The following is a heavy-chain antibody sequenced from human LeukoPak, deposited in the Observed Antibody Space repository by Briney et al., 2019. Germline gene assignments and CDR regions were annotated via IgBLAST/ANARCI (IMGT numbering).Heavy chain of an antibody. CDR1: GGSFSGYY. Sequence: SETLSLTCAVYGGSFSGYYWSWIRQPPGKGLEWIGEIYHSGSTNYNPSLKSRVTISVDKSKNQFSLKLSSVTAADTAVYYCARGVTTDNWFDPWGQGTLVTVSS. J-gene: IGHJ5*02. CDR2: IYHSGST. V-gene: IGHV4-34*01. D-gene: IGHD4-11*01. CDR3: ARGVTTDNWFDP.